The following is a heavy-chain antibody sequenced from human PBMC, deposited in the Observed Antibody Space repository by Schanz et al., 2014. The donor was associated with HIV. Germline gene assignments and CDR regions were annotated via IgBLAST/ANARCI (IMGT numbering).Heavy chain of an antibody. Sequence: QVQLVESGGGVVQPGRSLKVSCVVSGFIFSDYGIHWVRQAPGKGLEWVAVIWNDGSNTFYADSVKGRFTISRDNSKNTLYLQMTTLRTEDTAVYYCAKPEYDSSGNSQSHFDYWGQGTLVTVSS. CDR2: IWNDGSNT. CDR3: AKPEYDSSGNSQSHFDY. CDR1: GFIFSDYG. D-gene: IGHD3-22*01. V-gene: IGHV3-33*06. J-gene: IGHJ4*02.